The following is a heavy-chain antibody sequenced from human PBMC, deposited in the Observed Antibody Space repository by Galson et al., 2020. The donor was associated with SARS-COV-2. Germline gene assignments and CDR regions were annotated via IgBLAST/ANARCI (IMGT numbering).Heavy chain of an antibody. CDR2: IWYDGSNK. J-gene: IGHJ4*02. Sequence: GGSLRLSCAASGFTFSSYGMHWVRQAPGKGLEWVAVIWYDGSNKYYADSVKGRFTISRDNSKNTLYLQMNSLRAEDTAVYYCARGLWFGELSPLFDYWGQGTLVTVSS. V-gene: IGHV3-33*01. D-gene: IGHD3-10*01. CDR3: ARGLWFGELSPLFDY. CDR1: GFTFSSYG.